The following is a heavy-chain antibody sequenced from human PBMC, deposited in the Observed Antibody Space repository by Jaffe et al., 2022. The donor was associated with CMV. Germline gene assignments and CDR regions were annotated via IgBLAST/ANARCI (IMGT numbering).Heavy chain of an antibody. CDR3: ARAAGIAAPVFDAFDI. V-gene: IGHV3-13*01. D-gene: IGHD6-13*01. Sequence: EVQLVESGGGLVQPGGSLRLSCAASGFTFSSYDMHWVRQATGKGLEWVSAIGTAGDTYYPGSVKGRFTISRENAKNSLYLQMNSLRAGDTAVYYCARAAGIAAPVFDAFDIWGQGTMVTVSS. CDR1: GFTFSSYD. J-gene: IGHJ3*02. CDR2: IGTAGDT.